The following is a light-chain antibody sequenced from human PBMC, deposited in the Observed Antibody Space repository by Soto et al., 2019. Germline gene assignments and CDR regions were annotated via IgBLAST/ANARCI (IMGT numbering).Light chain of an antibody. V-gene: IGKV1-9*01. CDR3: QQLNSFPIP. CDR2: AAS. Sequence: IQLTQSPYSLSASVVDRVTISCRASQGIANFLAWYQQKPGKAPKLLIYAASTLQSGVPSRFSGSGSGTDFTLTISSLQPEDFATYYCQQLNSFPIPFGPGTKVDIK. J-gene: IGKJ3*01. CDR1: QGIANF.